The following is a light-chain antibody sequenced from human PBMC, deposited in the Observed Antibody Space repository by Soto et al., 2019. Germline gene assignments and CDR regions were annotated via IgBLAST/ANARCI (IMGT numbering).Light chain of an antibody. CDR2: VNS. CDR3: QSYDRSLSAWV. Sequence: QSVLTQPPSVSGAPGQRVTISCTGSSSNIGADYAVHWYQQLPGTAPKLLINVNSNRPSGVPDRFSGSKSGTSASLAITGLQAEDEADYFCQSYDRSLSAWVFGGGTKLTVL. J-gene: IGLJ2*01. V-gene: IGLV1-40*01. CDR1: SSNIGADYA.